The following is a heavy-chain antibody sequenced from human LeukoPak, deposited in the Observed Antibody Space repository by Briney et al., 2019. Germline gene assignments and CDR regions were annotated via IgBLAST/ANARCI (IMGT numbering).Heavy chain of an antibody. Sequence: GASVKVSCKASGYTFTNYDINWVRQATGQGLEWMGWMNPNSGNTGYAEKFQGRVTITRNTSISTAYMELSSLRSEDTAVYYCARGRGGGATSRDDYWGQGTLVTVSS. J-gene: IGHJ4*02. CDR3: ARGRGGGATSRDDY. CDR2: MNPNSGNT. V-gene: IGHV1-8*03. CDR1: GYTFTNYD. D-gene: IGHD1-26*01.